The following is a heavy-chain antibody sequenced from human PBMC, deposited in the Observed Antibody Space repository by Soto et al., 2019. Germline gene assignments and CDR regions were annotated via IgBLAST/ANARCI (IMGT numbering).Heavy chain of an antibody. D-gene: IGHD6-13*01. CDR3: ARELSGSNSSSWDNGYFDY. CDR2: ISSSSSYI. Sequence: EVQLVESGGGLVKPGGSLRLSCAASGFTFSSYSMNWVRQAPGKGLEWVSSISSSSSYIYYADSVKGRFTISRDNAKNSLYLQMNSLRAEDTAVYYCARELSGSNSSSWDNGYFDYWGQGTLVTVSS. J-gene: IGHJ4*02. CDR1: GFTFSSYS. V-gene: IGHV3-21*01.